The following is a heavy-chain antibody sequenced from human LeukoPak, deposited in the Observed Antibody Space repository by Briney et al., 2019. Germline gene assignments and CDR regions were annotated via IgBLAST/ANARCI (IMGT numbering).Heavy chain of an antibody. CDR2: IYYSGST. CDR3: ARAVESLRGYDYGPLHDY. D-gene: IGHD4-17*01. V-gene: IGHV4-31*03. CDR1: GGSISSGGYY. J-gene: IGHJ4*02. Sequence: PSETLSLTCTVSGGSISSGGYYWSWIRQHPGKGLEWIGYIYYSGSTYYNPSLKSRVTISVDTSKNQFSLKLSSVTAADTAVYYCARAVESLRGYDYGPLHDYWGQGTLVTVSS.